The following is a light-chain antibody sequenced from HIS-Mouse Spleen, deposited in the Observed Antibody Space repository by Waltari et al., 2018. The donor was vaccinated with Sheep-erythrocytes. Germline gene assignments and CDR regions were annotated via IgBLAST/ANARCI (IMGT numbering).Light chain of an antibody. CDR3: CSYAGSSTFDVV. V-gene: IGLV2-23*03. CDR2: EGS. J-gene: IGLJ2*01. CDR1: SSDVGSYNL. Sequence: QSALTQPASVSGSPGQSITIPCTGTSSDVGSYNLFSWYQQHPGKAPKLLIYEGSKRPSGVSNRFSGSKSGNTASLTISGLQAEDEADYYCCSYAGSSTFDVVFGGGTKLTVL.